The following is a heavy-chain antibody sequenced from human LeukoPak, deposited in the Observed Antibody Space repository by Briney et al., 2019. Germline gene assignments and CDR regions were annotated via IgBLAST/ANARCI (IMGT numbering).Heavy chain of an antibody. V-gene: IGHV4-61*01. J-gene: IGHJ4*02. Sequence: PSETLSLTCTVSGGSVSSGSCYWSWIRQPPGKGLEWIGYIYYSGSTNYNPSLKSRVTISVDTSKNQFSLKLSSVTAADTAVYYCARDPYGDYGYFDYWGQGTLVTVSS. CDR3: ARDPYGDYGYFDY. CDR2: IYYSGST. D-gene: IGHD4-17*01. CDR1: GGSVSSGSCY.